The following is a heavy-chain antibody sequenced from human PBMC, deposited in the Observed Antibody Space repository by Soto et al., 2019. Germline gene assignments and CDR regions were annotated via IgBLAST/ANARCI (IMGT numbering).Heavy chain of an antibody. CDR3: ARENCSSTSCYVGGGPFDY. J-gene: IGHJ4*02. V-gene: IGHV1-46*01. CDR1: GYTFTSYY. Sequence: ASVKVSCKASGYTFTSYYMHWVRQAPGQGLEWMGIINPSGGSTSYAQKFQGRVTMTRDTSTSTVYMELSSLRSEDTAVYYCARENCSSTSCYVGGGPFDYWGQGTLVTVSS. CDR2: INPSGGST. D-gene: IGHD2-2*01.